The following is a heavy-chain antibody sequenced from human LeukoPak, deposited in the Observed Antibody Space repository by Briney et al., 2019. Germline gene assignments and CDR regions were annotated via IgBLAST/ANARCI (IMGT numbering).Heavy chain of an antibody. D-gene: IGHD1-14*01. J-gene: IGHJ6*02. Sequence: PGRSLRLSCAASGFTFSSYAMHWVRQAPGKGLEWVAVISYDGSNKYYADSVKGRFTISRDNSKNTLYLQMNSLRAEDTAVYYCARDRAMGLPDYYYGMDVWGQGTTVTVSS. CDR1: GFTFSSYA. CDR2: ISYDGSNK. V-gene: IGHV3-30-3*01. CDR3: ARDRAMGLPDYYYGMDV.